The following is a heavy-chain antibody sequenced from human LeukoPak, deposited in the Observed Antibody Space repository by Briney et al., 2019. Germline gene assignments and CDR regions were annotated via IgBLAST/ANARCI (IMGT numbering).Heavy chain of an antibody. CDR1: GVSISSSNW. CDR2: IYHSGST. D-gene: IGHD4-17*01. V-gene: IGHV4-4*02. J-gene: IGHJ3*02. CDR3: ARDDGAERDAFDI. Sequence: KASETLSLTCAVSGVSISSSNWWSWVRQPPGKGLEWIGEIYHSGSTNYNPSLKSRVTISVDKSKNQFSLKLSSVTAADTAVYYCARDDGAERDAFDIWGQGTMVTVSS.